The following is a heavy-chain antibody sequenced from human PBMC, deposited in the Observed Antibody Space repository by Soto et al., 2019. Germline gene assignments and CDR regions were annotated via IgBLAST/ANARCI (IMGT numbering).Heavy chain of an antibody. Sequence: SETLSLTCTVSGGSVVSYYWSWIRQPPGKGLEWIGYIYYSGITDYNPSLKSRVTISVDTSKNQFSLKLSSVTAADTAVYYCAREGAVAGSFDYWGQGALVTVSS. V-gene: IGHV4-59*02. CDR2: IYYSGIT. J-gene: IGHJ4*02. D-gene: IGHD6-19*01. CDR1: GGSVVSYY. CDR3: AREGAVAGSFDY.